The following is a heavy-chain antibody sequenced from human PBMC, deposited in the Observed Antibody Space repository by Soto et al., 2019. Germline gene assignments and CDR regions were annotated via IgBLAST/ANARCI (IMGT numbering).Heavy chain of an antibody. D-gene: IGHD3-16*01. V-gene: IGHV1-2*02. J-gene: IGHJ5*02. CDR3: ARVIWGAYHNSALVT. Sequence: AQAKVSCKPSGYTFTGYFMPWVRQAPGPGIEWMEWINPYSGGADYAQSFQGRVTMTRDTAISTVYMELSRLRFDDTAVYYCARVIWGAYHNSALVTWGQGTVVTVCS. CDR1: GYTFTGYF. CDR2: INPYSGGA.